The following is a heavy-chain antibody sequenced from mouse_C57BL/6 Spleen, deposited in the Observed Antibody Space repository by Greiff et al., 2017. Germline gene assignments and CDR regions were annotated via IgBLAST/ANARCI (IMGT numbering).Heavy chain of an antibody. Sequence: QVQLQQPGAELVMPGASVKLSCKASGYTFTSYWMHWVKQRPGQGLEWIGEIDPSDSYTNYNQKFKGKSTLTVDKSSSTAYMQLSSLTSEDSAVYYCAREGSYYGSRSYWYFDVWGTGTTVTVSS. CDR3: AREGSYYGSRSYWYFDV. J-gene: IGHJ1*03. V-gene: IGHV1-69*01. D-gene: IGHD1-1*01. CDR2: IDPSDSYT. CDR1: GYTFTSYW.